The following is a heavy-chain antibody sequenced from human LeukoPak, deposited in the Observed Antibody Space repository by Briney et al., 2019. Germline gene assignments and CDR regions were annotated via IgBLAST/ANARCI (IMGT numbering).Heavy chain of an antibody. CDR3: ARISSSGTTIYYFDY. D-gene: IGHD1-1*01. V-gene: IGHV1-2*02. CDR1: GYTFTGYY. J-gene: IGHJ4*02. CDR2: INPNSGAT. Sequence: GASVKVSSKASGYTFTGYYMHWVRQAPGQGLEWMGWINPNSGATNYAQKFQGRVTMTRDTSISTAYMELSRLRSDDTAVYYCARISSSGTTIYYFDYWGQGTLVTVSS.